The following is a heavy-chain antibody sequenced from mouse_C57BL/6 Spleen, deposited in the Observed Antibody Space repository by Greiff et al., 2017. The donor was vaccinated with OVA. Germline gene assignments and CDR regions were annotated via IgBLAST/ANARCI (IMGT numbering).Heavy chain of an antibody. V-gene: IGHV1-64*01. D-gene: IGHD2-1*01. CDR1: GYTFTSYW. J-gene: IGHJ4*01. Sequence: QVQLQQPGAELVKPGASVKLSCKASGYTFTSYWMHWVKQRPGQGLEWIGMIHPNSGSTNYNEKFKSKATLTVDKSSSTAYMQLSSLTSEDSAVYYCARRDYYDYAMDYWGQGTSVTVSS. CDR3: ARRDYYDYAMDY. CDR2: IHPNSGST.